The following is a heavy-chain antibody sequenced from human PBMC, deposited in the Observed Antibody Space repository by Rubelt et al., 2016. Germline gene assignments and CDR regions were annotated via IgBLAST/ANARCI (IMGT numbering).Heavy chain of an antibody. D-gene: IGHD3-10*01. CDR2: IYPGDSDT. CDR1: GYSFTTYW. J-gene: IGHJ5*02. V-gene: IGHV5-51*01. CDR3: AGLERCFGPFDP. Sequence: EVQLVQSGPEVKKPGESLKISCKGSGYSFTTYWIGWVRQMPGKGLEWMGIIYPGDSDTRYSPACPGQVTTAADKSISTAYLQWSSLKASDTALYYCAGLERCFGPFDPWGQGSLVTVSS.